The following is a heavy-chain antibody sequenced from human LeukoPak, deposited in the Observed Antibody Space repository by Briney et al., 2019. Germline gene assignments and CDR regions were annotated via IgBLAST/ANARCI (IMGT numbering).Heavy chain of an antibody. V-gene: IGHV4-59*01. CDR2: IYYSGST. CDR3: ASSGLGITPFDY. CDR1: GGSISSYY. Sequence: SETLSLTCTVSGGSISSYYWSWIRQPPGKGLEWIGYIYYSGSTNYNPSLKSRVTISVDTSKNQFSLKLSSVTAADTAVYYCASSGLGITPFDYWGQGTLVTVSS. J-gene: IGHJ4*02. D-gene: IGHD3-22*01.